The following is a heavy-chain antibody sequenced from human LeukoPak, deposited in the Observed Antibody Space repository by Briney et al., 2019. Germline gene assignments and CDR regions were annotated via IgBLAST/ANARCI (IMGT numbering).Heavy chain of an antibody. CDR3: AKDSQLVLDY. CDR1: GFTFSSYG. Sequence: GGSLRLSCAASGFTFSSYGMHWVRQAPGKGLEWVAVISYDGSNKYYADSVKGRFTISRDNSKNTLYLQMNSLRAEDTAVYYCAKDSQLVLDYWGQGTLVTVSS. J-gene: IGHJ4*02. CDR2: ISYDGSNK. D-gene: IGHD6-6*01. V-gene: IGHV3-30*18.